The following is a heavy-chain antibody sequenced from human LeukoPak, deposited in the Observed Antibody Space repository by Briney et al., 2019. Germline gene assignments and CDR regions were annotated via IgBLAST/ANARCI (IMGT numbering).Heavy chain of an antibody. J-gene: IGHJ4*02. V-gene: IGHV3-30*02. D-gene: IGHD3-9*01. Sequence: PGGSLRLSCAASGFTFSTYGMHWVRQAPGKGLEWVALIRHDGSNKYYADSVKGRFTISRDNSKNTLYLQMNSLRAEDTAVYYCAKDGGRRYYDILTGYYTLGYFDYWGQGTLVTVSS. CDR1: GFTFSTYG. CDR2: IRHDGSNK. CDR3: AKDGGRRYYDILTGYYTLGYFDY.